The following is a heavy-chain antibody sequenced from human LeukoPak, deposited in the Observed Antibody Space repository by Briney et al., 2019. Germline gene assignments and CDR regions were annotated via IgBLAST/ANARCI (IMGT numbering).Heavy chain of an antibody. V-gene: IGHV3-23*01. CDR3: AKGTPPYCSSTSCYSAGVFDY. CDR1: GFTFSSYA. J-gene: IGHJ4*02. CDR2: IIGSGGST. Sequence: GGSLRLSCAASGFTFSSYAMSWVRQTPGKGLEWVSAIIGSGGSTYYADSVKGRFTISRDNSKNTLYLQMNSLRAEDTAVYYCAKGTPPYCSSTSCYSAGVFDYWGQGTLVTVSS. D-gene: IGHD2-2*01.